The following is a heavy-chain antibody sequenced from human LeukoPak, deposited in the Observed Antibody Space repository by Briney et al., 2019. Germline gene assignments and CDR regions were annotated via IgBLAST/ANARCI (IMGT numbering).Heavy chain of an antibody. CDR2: ISSSSSYI. CDR1: GFTFSSYS. D-gene: IGHD3-16*02. CDR3: LPMITFGGVIVN. Sequence: GGSLRLSCAASGFTFSSYSMNWVRQAPGKRLEWVSSISSSSSYIYYADSVKGRFTISRDNAKNSLYLQMNSLRAEDTAVYYCLPMITFGGVIVNWGQGTLVTVSS. V-gene: IGHV3-21*01. J-gene: IGHJ4*02.